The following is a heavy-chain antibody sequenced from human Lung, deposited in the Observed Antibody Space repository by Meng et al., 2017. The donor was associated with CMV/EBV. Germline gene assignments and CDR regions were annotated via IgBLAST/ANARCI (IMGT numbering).Heavy chain of an antibody. V-gene: IGHV3-30-3*01. D-gene: IGHD1-14*01. CDR3: ARGGALSEPGAFRGSFDY. J-gene: IGHJ4*02. Sequence: GGSXRLXCAASGFXFSSYAMHWVRQAPGKGLEWVTVISYNGGNKYYADSVKGRFTVSRDNSKNTLYLQMNSLRTEDTAVYYCARGGALSEPGAFRGSFDYXGQGXLVTVSS. CDR1: GFXFSSYA. CDR2: ISYNGGNK.